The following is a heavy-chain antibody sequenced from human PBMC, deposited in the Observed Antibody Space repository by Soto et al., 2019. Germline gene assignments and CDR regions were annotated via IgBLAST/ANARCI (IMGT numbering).Heavy chain of an antibody. D-gene: IGHD2-15*01. CDR1: GYSFTRYT. Sequence: QVQLMQSGAEVEKPGASVIVSCKASGYSFTRYTVHWVRQAPGQGLEWMAMINPSGGTTYYVQSFEGRVTLTSDTSTSTVFMELSSLRSEETAVYYCARMKGYGSEYFFDYWGQGTLVTVSS. V-gene: IGHV1-46*01. CDR2: INPSGGTT. J-gene: IGHJ4*02. CDR3: ARMKGYGSEYFFDY.